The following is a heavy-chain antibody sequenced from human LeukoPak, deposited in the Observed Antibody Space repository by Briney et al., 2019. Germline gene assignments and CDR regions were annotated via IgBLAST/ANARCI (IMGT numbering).Heavy chain of an antibody. CDR3: ARGWDYYDSSGYDY. Sequence: SETLSLTCAVYGGSFSGCYWSWIRQPPGKGLEWIGEINHSGSTNYNPSLKSRVTISVDTSKNQFSLKLSSVTAADTAVYYCARGWDYYDSSGYDYWGQGTLVTVSS. V-gene: IGHV4-34*01. CDR2: INHSGST. J-gene: IGHJ4*02. CDR1: GGSFSGCY. D-gene: IGHD3-22*01.